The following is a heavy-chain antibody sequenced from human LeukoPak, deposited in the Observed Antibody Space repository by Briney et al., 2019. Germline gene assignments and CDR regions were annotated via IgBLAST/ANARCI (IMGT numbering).Heavy chain of an antibody. CDR1: GFTFSSYG. J-gene: IGHJ6*02. Sequence: GGSLRLSCAASGFTFSSYGMHWVREALGKGLEWVAVISYDGSNKYYADSVKGRFTISRDNSKNTLYLQMNSLRAEDTAVYYCAKDRAYDGGTFYYYYGMDVWGQGTTVTVSS. CDR2: ISYDGSNK. D-gene: IGHD4-23*01. V-gene: IGHV3-30*18. CDR3: AKDRAYDGGTFYYYYGMDV.